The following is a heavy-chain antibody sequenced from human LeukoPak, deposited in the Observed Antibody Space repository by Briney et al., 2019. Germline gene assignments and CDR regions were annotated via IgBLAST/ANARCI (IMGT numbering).Heavy chain of an antibody. J-gene: IGHJ5*02. CDR1: GYTFTGYY. V-gene: IGHV1-2*02. CDR2: INPNSGGT. Sequence: ASVKVSCKASGYTFTGYYMHWVRQAPGKGLEWMGWINPNSGGTNYAQKFQGRVTMTRDTSISTAYMELSRLRSDDTAVYYCARDLGYYYGSGSPLPEGVNWFDPWGQGPLVTVSS. CDR3: ARDLGYYYGSGSPLPEGVNWFDP. D-gene: IGHD3-10*01.